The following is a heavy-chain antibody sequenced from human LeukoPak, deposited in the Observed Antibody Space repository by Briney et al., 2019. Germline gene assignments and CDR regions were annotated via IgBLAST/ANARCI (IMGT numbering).Heavy chain of an antibody. CDR3: ARRYSYGPRPFDY. J-gene: IGHJ4*02. Sequence: ASVKVSCKASGYTFTSYAMHWVRQAPGQRLEWMGWINAGNGNTKYSQKFQGRVTITRDTSASTAYMELSSLRSEDTAVYYGARRYSYGPRPFDYWGQGTLVTVSS. CDR2: INAGNGNT. CDR1: GYTFTSYA. D-gene: IGHD5-18*01. V-gene: IGHV1-3*01.